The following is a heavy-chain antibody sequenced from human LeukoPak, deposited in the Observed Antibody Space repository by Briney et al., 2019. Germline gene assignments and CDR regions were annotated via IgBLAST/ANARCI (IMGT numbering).Heavy chain of an antibody. CDR2: IIPILGIA. V-gene: IGHV1-69*04. D-gene: IGHD3-22*01. J-gene: IGHJ4*02. Sequence: SVKVSCKASGGTFSSYAISWVRQAPGQGLEWMGRIIPILGIANYAQKFQGRVTITADKSTSTAYMELSSLRSEDTAVYYCARTLSDYDSSGYGLDYWGQGTLVTVSS. CDR3: ARTLSDYDSSGYGLDY. CDR1: GGTFSSYA.